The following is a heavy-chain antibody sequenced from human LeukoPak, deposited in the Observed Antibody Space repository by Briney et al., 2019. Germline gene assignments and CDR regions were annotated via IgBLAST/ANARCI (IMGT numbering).Heavy chain of an antibody. D-gene: IGHD3-16*02. V-gene: IGHV1-3*01. J-gene: IGHJ4*02. CDR2: INAGNGNT. Sequence: GASVKVSCKAPGYTFTSYAMHWVRQAPGQRLEWMGWINAGNGNTKYSQKFQGRVTITRDTSASTAYMELSSLRSEDTAVYYCARDYLRLGGLSYDYWGQGTLVTVSS. CDR3: ARDYLRLGGLSYDY. CDR1: GYTFTSYA.